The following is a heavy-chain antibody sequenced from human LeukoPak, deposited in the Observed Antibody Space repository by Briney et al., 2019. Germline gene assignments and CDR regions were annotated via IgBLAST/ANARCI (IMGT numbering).Heavy chain of an antibody. J-gene: IGHJ3*02. CDR3: SSWEVPAANDAFDI. CDR2: INHSGST. V-gene: IGHV4-34*01. CDR1: GGSFSGYY. D-gene: IGHD2-2*01. Sequence: SETLSLTCAVYGGSFSGYYWSWIRQPPGKGLEWIGEINHSGSTNYNPYLKSRVTISVDTCKNQFSLKLSSVTAADTAVYYCSSWEVPAANDAFDIWGQGTMVTVSS.